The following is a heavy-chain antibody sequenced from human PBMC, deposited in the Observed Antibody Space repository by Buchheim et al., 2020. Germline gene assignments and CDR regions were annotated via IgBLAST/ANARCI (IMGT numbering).Heavy chain of an antibody. CDR2: VSASGDS. V-gene: IGHV4-59*12. CDR1: GGSITGSY. Sequence: QVQLQESGPGLVKPSETLSLTCNVSGGSITGSYWSWIRQPPGKGLEWIGYVSASGDSIYNPSLEGRVTMSVETSKNQVSLKLRSATAADTAIYYCARDCGGDCYGHYYGLDVWGQGTT. D-gene: IGHD2-21*02. J-gene: IGHJ6*02. CDR3: ARDCGGDCYGHYYGLDV.